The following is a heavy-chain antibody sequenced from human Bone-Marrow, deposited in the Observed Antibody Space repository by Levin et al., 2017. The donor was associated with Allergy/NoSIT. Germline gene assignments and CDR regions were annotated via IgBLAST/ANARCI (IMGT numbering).Heavy chain of an antibody. Sequence: PGASVKVSCKSSGGTFGVYGISWVRQAPGQGLEWMGGIIPVYGTANYAQKFQGRVTITADESTTTAYIDMRSLRSEDTAIYNCASAEEIYEYGDHDWHYYGMDVWGQGTTVTVSS. CDR2: IIPVYGTA. J-gene: IGHJ6*02. V-gene: IGHV1-69*13. CDR3: ASAEEIYEYGDHDWHYYGMDV. D-gene: IGHD4/OR15-4a*01. CDR1: GGTFGVYG.